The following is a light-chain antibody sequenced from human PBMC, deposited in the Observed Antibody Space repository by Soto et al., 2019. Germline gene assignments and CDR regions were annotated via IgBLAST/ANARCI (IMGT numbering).Light chain of an antibody. Sequence: ILMTQTPLSLSIIPGQTASISCKSSQSLLHSDGKTYFYWYVQKAGQAPQPLIYEVSNRFSGVPERFSGSGSRTDFTLKISRVEAEDVGVYYCMQGTHWPRTFGQGTKVDIK. V-gene: IGKV2-29*03. CDR1: QSLLHSDGKTY. J-gene: IGKJ1*01. CDR3: MQGTHWPRT. CDR2: EVS.